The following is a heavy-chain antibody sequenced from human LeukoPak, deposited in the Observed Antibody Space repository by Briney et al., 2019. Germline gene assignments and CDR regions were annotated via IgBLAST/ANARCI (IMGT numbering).Heavy chain of an antibody. D-gene: IGHD5-12*01. V-gene: IGHV4-61*02. CDR2: IYTSGST. J-gene: IGHJ4*02. CDR3: ARELIVARYFDY. Sequence: PSQTLSLTCTVSGGSISSGSYYWRWIRQPAGKGLEWIGRIYTSGSTNYNPSLKSRVTISVDTSKNQFSLKLSSVTAADTAVYYCARELIVARYFDYWGQGTLVTVSS. CDR1: GGSISSGSYY.